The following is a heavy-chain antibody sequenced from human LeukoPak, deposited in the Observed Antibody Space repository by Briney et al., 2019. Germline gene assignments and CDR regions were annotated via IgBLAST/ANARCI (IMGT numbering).Heavy chain of an antibody. CDR1: GFTFTNYA. CDR3: AKLLGTATTYDS. Sequence: SGGSLRLSCEAPGFTFTNYAMNWVRQSPGKGLEWVASIDPDGSQKLYVDSVKGRLTISRDNTKSSLYLQMNSLGAEDTAMYYCAKLLGTATTYDSWGQGTRVTVSS. J-gene: IGHJ4*02. CDR2: IDPDGSQK. V-gene: IGHV3-7*01. D-gene: IGHD5-24*01.